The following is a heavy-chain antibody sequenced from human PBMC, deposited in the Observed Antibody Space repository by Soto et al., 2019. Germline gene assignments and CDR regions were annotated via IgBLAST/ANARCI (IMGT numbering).Heavy chain of an antibody. V-gene: IGHV4-31*03. D-gene: IGHD3-22*01. CDR3: ARYYYDSSGYPGGFDP. CDR1: GGSISSGGYY. CDR2: IYYSGST. Sequence: SETLSLTCTVSGGSISSGGYYWSWIRQHPGKGLEWIGYIYYSGSTYYNPALKSRVTISVDTSKNQFSLKLSPVTAADTAVYYCARYYYDSSGYPGGFDPWGQGTLVTVSS. J-gene: IGHJ5*02.